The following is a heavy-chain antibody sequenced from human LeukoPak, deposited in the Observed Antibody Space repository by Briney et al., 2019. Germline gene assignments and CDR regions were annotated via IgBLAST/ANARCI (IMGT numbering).Heavy chain of an antibody. CDR1: GFTFSSYA. CDR2: ISYDGSNK. V-gene: IGHV3-30*04. D-gene: IGHD6-19*01. J-gene: IGHJ4*02. Sequence: GRSLRLSCAASGFTFSSYAMHWVRQAPGKGLEWVAVISYDGSNKYYADSVKGRFTISRDNSKNTLYLQMNSLRAEDAAVYYCARALRNIAVAGTGFDYWGQGTLVTVSS. CDR3: ARALRNIAVAGTGFDY.